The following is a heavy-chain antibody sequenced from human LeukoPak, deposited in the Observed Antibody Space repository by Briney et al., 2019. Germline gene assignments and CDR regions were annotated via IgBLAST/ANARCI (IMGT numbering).Heavy chain of an antibody. Sequence: GGSLRLSCAASGFTFSSYAMSWVRQAPGKGLEWVSAISGSGGSTYYADSVKGRFTISRDNSKNTLYLQTNSLRAEDTAVYYCANLSGWLHRSGWYFDYWGQGTLVTVSS. CDR3: ANLSGWLHRSGWYFDY. J-gene: IGHJ4*02. V-gene: IGHV3-23*01. D-gene: IGHD5-12*01. CDR1: GFTFSSYA. CDR2: ISGSGGST.